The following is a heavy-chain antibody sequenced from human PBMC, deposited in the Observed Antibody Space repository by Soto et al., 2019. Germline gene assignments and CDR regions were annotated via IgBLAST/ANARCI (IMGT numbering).Heavy chain of an antibody. CDR3: AKASGGAGTTGSDY. V-gene: IGHV3-43D*03. CDR2: ISWDGGST. J-gene: IGHJ4*02. CDR1: GFTFDDYA. Sequence: HAGGSLRLSCAASGFTFDDYAMHWVRQAPGKGLEWVSLISWDGGSTYYADSVKGRFTISRDNSKNSLYLQMNSLRAEDTALYYCAKASGGAGTTGSDYWGQGTLVTVSS. D-gene: IGHD1-7*01.